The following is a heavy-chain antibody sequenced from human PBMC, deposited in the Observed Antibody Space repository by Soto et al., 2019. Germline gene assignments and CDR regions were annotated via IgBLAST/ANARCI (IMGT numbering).Heavy chain of an antibody. Sequence: ELHLVESGGDLVQPGRSLRLSCVGSVGPVVSGFTFGDYAMHWVRLGPGRGLEWVAGISWNGRNIAYADSVRGRFTISRDNSKSTLFLQLTSLGPEDTALYYCARAHYHDSSGPNGHAFDIWGQGTLVTVSS. CDR1: VGPVVSGFTFGDYA. V-gene: IGHV3-9*01. CDR2: ISWNGRNI. J-gene: IGHJ3*02. CDR3: ARAHYHDSSGPNGHAFDI. D-gene: IGHD3-22*01.